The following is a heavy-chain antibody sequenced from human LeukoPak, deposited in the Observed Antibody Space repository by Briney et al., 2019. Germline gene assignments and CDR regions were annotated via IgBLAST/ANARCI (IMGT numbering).Heavy chain of an antibody. CDR3: ARDFTAMVTTDGY. CDR1: GYTFTGYY. Sequence: ASVKVSCKTSGYTFTGYYMHWVRQAPGQGLEWMGRINPNSGGTNYAQKFQRRVTMTRDTSISTAYVELSRLRSDDTAVYYCARDFTAMVTTDGYWGQGTLVTVSS. CDR2: INPNSGGT. V-gene: IGHV1-2*06. J-gene: IGHJ4*02. D-gene: IGHD5-18*01.